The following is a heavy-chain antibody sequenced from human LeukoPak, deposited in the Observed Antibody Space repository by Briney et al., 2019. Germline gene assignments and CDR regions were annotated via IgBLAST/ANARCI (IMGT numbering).Heavy chain of an antibody. J-gene: IGHJ5*02. CDR2: IKEDGSEK. CDR1: GFTFSRSW. V-gene: IGHV3-7*01. D-gene: IGHD6-19*01. CDR3: ASSGWYSTPNWFDP. Sequence: GGSLRLSCAASGFTFSRSWMHWVRQAPGKGLEWVASIKEDGSEKYYVDSVKGRFTISRDNAKNSLYLQMNSLRAEDTAMYYCASSGWYSTPNWFDPGGQGTLVIVSS.